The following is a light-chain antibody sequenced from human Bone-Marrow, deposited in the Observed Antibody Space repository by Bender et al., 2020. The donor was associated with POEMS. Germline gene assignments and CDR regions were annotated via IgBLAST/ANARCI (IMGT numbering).Light chain of an antibody. Sequence: QSVLTTLPSASGTPGQRVTISCSGSSSKFGSYPVNWYQQLPGAAPKLVIFNNSQRPSGVPDRFSGSNSGTSASLAISGLLTDDEDDFYCATWDDSLNGWVFGGGTKLTVL. V-gene: IGLV1-44*01. CDR1: SSKFGSYP. CDR3: ATWDDSLNGWV. CDR2: NNS. J-gene: IGLJ3*02.